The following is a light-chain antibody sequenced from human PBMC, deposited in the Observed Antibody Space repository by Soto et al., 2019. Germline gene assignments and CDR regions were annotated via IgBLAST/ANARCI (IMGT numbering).Light chain of an antibody. J-gene: IGKJ3*01. V-gene: IGKV3-20*01. CDR1: QRVNSSY. CDR3: QQYGSSPLFT. CDR2: GAS. Sequence: EIVLTQSPATLSLSPGERGTLSCRANQRVNSSYLAWYQQKPGQAPRLLIYGASSRATGIPDRFSGSGSGTDFTLTISRLEPADFAVYYCQQYGSSPLFTFGPGTRVDFK.